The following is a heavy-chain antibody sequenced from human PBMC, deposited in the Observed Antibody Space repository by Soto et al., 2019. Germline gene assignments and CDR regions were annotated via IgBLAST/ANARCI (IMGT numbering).Heavy chain of an antibody. CDR3: ARDRPGVRGVINAFDI. CDR1: GFTVSSNY. CDR2: IYSGGTT. D-gene: IGHD3-10*01. V-gene: IGHV3-53*04. Sequence: EVPLVESGGGLVQPGGSLRLSCAASGFTVSSNYMSWVRQAPGKGLEWVSVIYSGGTTYYADSVKGRFTISRHNSKNTLYLQMNSLRAEDTAVYYCARDRPGVRGVINAFDIWGQGTMVTVSS. J-gene: IGHJ3*02.